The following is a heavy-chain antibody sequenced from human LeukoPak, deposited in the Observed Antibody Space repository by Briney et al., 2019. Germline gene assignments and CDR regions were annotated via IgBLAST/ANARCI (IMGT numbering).Heavy chain of an antibody. J-gene: IGHJ6*02. CDR1: GFTFSSYA. Sequence: GGSLRLSCAASGFTFSSYAMSWVRQAPGKGLEWVSTLSNTGIATYYADSVKGRPTISRDNYENTLFLQMNYLRAEDTAIYYCAKVPYSDYGSGRPPFMDVWGQGTTVAVSS. CDR3: AKVPYSDYGSGRPPFMDV. CDR2: LSNTGIAT. V-gene: IGHV3-23*01. D-gene: IGHD3-10*01.